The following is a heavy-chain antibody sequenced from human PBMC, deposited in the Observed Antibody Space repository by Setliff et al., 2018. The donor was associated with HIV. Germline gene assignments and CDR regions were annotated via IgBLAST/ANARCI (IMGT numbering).Heavy chain of an antibody. CDR2: IYYSGST. CDR1: GGSISTYY. D-gene: IGHD6-13*01. CDR3: ARDGPSSSWYFNAFDT. Sequence: SETLSLTCTVSGGSISTYYWSWIRQPPGKRLEWIGYIYYSGSTNYNPSLKSRVTISVDTSKNQFSLKLTSVTAADTAVYYCARDGPSSSWYFNAFDTWGQGTMVTVSS. J-gene: IGHJ3*02. V-gene: IGHV4-59*01.